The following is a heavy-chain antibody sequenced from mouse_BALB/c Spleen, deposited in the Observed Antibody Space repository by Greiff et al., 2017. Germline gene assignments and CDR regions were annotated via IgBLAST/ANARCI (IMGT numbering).Heavy chain of an antibody. CDR3: ARDWRGLRGDAMDY. CDR1: GFTFTDYY. CDR2: IRNKANGYTT. J-gene: IGHJ4*01. V-gene: IGHV7-3*02. D-gene: IGHD2-4*01. Sequence: EVQVVESGGGLVQPGGSLRLSCATSGFTFTDYYMSWVRQPPGKALEWLGFIRNKANGYTTEYSASVKGRFTISRDNSQSILYLQMNTLRAEDSATYYCARDWRGLRGDAMDYWGQGTSVTVSS.